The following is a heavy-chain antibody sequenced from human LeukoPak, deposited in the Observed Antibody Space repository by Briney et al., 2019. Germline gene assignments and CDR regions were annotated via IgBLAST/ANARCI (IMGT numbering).Heavy chain of an antibody. V-gene: IGHV3-20*04. D-gene: IGHD1-26*01. Sequence: PGGSLRFSCAASGFTFYDYGMSWVPQAPGKGLEGVSGINWNGGSPGYADSVKGRFTISRDNAKNSLYLQMNSLRAEDTALYYCAKHRIRGWEKDASDIWGQGTIVTVSS. CDR1: GFTFYDYG. CDR3: AKHRIRGWEKDASDI. J-gene: IGHJ3*02. CDR2: INWNGGSP.